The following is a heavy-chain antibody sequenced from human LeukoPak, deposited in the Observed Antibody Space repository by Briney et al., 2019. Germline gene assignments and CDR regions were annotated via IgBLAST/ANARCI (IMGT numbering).Heavy chain of an antibody. CDR3: AKDSGHSDNYFDY. J-gene: IGHJ4*02. V-gene: IGHV3-9*01. CDR1: GFTFDDYA. Sequence: GGSLRLSCAASGFTFDDYAMHWVRQAPGKGLEWVSGISWNSGSIGYADSVKGRFTISRDNAKNSLCLQMNSLRAEDTAVYYCAKDSGHSDNYFDYWGQGTLVTVSS. D-gene: IGHD1-1*01. CDR2: ISWNSGSI.